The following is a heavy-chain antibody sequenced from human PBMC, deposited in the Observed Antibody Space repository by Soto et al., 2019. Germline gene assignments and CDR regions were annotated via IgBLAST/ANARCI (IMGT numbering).Heavy chain of an antibody. Sequence: QVPRVQSGAEGRKPGSSVEGSCKASVYSFTSYYLHWVRHAPGQGLEWMGIINPSGDTTTYAHRFQGGVAMSRDTSTKAIYMGLSCLRTDDPAVYFCASLEPWFGYTWRGQYFDFWGQGTLVTVSS. CDR1: VYSFTSYY. V-gene: IGHV1-46*03. D-gene: IGHD3-10*01. CDR2: INPSGDTT. CDR3: ASLEPWFGYTWRGQYFDF. J-gene: IGHJ4*02.